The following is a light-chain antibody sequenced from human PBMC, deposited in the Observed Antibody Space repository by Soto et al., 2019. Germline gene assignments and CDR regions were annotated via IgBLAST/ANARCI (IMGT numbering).Light chain of an antibody. CDR1: QSISSW. Sequence: DIQMTQSPSTLSASVGDRVTITCRASQSISSWLAWYQQKPGKAPKLLIYDASSLESGVPSRFSGSGSGTEFPLPISSLQPDDFATYYCQQYNSYPMYTFGQGTKLEIK. CDR2: DAS. J-gene: IGKJ2*01. V-gene: IGKV1-5*01. CDR3: QQYNSYPMYT.